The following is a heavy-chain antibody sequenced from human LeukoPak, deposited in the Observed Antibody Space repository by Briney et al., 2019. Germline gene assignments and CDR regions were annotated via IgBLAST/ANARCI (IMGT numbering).Heavy chain of an antibody. CDR3: ARGTTIFGVVNHYYFDY. D-gene: IGHD3-3*01. Sequence: SETLSLTCTVSGGSISSYYWSWIRQPAGKGLEWIGEINHSGSTNYNPSLKSRVTISVDTSKNQFSLKLSSVTAADTAVYYCARGTTIFGVVNHYYFDYWGQGTLVTVSS. CDR2: INHSGST. CDR1: GGSISSYY. V-gene: IGHV4-34*01. J-gene: IGHJ4*02.